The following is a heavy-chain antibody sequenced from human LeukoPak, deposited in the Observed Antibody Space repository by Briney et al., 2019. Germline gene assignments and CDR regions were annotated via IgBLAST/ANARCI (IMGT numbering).Heavy chain of an antibody. CDR3: ARTGGSFYFYYYMDV. J-gene: IGHJ6*03. CDR2: FHYTGPT. Sequence: KPSETLSLTCTVSGGSIRSSTYNWGWIRQPPGKGLEWIGSFHYTGPTYYNPSLKSRVTISVDTSKNQFSLKLTSVTAADTAVYFCARTGGSFYFYYYMDVWGKGTTVTVSS. CDR1: GGSIRSSTYN. V-gene: IGHV4-39*07.